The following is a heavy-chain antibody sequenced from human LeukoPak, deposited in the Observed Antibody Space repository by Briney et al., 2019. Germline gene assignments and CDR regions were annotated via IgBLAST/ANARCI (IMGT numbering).Heavy chain of an antibody. CDR2: IYYSGST. Sequence: PSETLSLTCTVSGGSISSSSYYWGWIRQPPGKGLEWIGSIYYSGSTYYNPSLKSRVTISVDTSKNQFSLKLSSVTAADKAVYYCARDRLGELFQPYFDYWGQGTLVTVSS. J-gene: IGHJ4*02. V-gene: IGHV4-39*07. CDR3: ARDRLGELFQPYFDY. CDR1: GGSISSSSYY. D-gene: IGHD3-10*01.